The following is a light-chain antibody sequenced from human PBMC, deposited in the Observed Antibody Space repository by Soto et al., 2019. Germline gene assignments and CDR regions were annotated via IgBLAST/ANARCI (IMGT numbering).Light chain of an antibody. V-gene: IGKV1-27*01. CDR1: QGISNY. CDR3: QNYNWPPFT. CDR2: AAS. Sequence: DIQMTQSPSSLSASVGDRVTISCRASQGISNYLAWYQQKPGKAPRLLIYAASSLQSGVSFRFTGSGSGTDFTLTIRSLQPEDVATYYCQNYNWPPFTFGPGTKVDIK. J-gene: IGKJ3*01.